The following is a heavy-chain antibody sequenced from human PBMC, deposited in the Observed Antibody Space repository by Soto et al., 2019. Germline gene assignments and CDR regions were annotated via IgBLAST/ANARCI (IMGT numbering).Heavy chain of an antibody. CDR1: GGSISSYY. Sequence: SSETLSLTCTVSGGSISSYYWSWIRQPAGKGLEWIGRIYTSGSTNYNPSLKSRVTMSVDTSKNQFSLKLSSVTAADTAVYYCARDWGYYGSGSSTYYYYGTDVWGQGTTVTVSS. CDR2: IYTSGST. J-gene: IGHJ6*02. V-gene: IGHV4-4*07. D-gene: IGHD3-10*01. CDR3: ARDWGYYGSGSSTYYYYGTDV.